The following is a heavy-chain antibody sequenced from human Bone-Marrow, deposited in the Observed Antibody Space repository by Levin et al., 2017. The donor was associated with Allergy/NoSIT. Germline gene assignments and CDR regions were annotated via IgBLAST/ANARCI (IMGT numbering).Heavy chain of an antibody. Sequence: SETLSLTCAVYGGSFSGYYWSWIRQPPGKGLEWIGEINHSGSTNYNPSLKSRVTISVDTSKNQFSLKLSSVTAADTAVYYCARDTGRMTTPSSGGMDVWGQGTTVTVSS. CDR1: GGSFSGYY. V-gene: IGHV4-34*01. J-gene: IGHJ6*02. CDR2: INHSGST. D-gene: IGHD4-11*01. CDR3: ARDTGRMTTPSSGGMDV.